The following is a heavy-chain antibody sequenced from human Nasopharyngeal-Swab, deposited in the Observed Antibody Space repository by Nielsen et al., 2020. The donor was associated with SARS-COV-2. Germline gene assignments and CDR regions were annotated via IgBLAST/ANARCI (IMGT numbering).Heavy chain of an antibody. Sequence: GGSLRFSCAASGFTFSSYSMNWVRQAPGKGLEWVSSISSSSSYIYYADSVKGRFTISRDNAKNSLYLQMNSLRAEDTAVYYCARDSAVYDFWSGYSGYYYYGMDVWGQGTTVTVSS. D-gene: IGHD3-3*01. V-gene: IGHV3-21*01. CDR3: ARDSAVYDFWSGYSGYYYYGMDV. CDR1: GFTFSSYS. J-gene: IGHJ6*02. CDR2: ISSSSSYI.